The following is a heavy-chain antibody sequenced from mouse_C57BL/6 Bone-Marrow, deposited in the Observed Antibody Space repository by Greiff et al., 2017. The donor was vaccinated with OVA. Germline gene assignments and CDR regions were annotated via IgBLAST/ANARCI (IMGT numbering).Heavy chain of an antibody. CDR2: IYPGSGST. CDR3: ARSSC. J-gene: IGHJ2*01. CDR1: GYTFTSYW. Sequence: VKVVESGAELVKPGASVKMSCKASGYTFTSYWITWVKQRPGQGLEWIGDIYPGSGSTNYNEKFKSKATLTVDTSSSTAYMQLSSLTSEDSAVYYCARSSCWGQGTTLTVSS. V-gene: IGHV1-55*01. D-gene: IGHD1-1*01.